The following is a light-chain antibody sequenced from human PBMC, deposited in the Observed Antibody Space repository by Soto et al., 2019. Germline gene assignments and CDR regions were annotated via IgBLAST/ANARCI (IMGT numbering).Light chain of an antibody. Sequence: DIQLTQSPSFLSASVGDRVTITCRASQDISDYLAWYQQKPGKAPKLLIYTASLLQSGVPSRFSGSASGTQFTLTSSSLQPEDFATYYCQQFNIYPLTFGGGTKVEIK. CDR3: QQFNIYPLT. V-gene: IGKV1-9*01. J-gene: IGKJ4*01. CDR2: TAS. CDR1: QDISDY.